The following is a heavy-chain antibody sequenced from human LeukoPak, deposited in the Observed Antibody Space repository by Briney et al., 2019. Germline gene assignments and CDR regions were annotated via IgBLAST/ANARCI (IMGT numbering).Heavy chain of an antibody. V-gene: IGHV4-61*02. Sequence: SQTLSLTCTVSGGSISSGSYYCSWIRQPAGKGLEWIGRIYTSGSTNYNPSLKSRVTISVDTSKNQFSLKLSSVTAADTAVYYCARDIAAAGIDYWGQGTLVTVSS. J-gene: IGHJ4*02. CDR2: IYTSGST. CDR3: ARDIAAAGIDY. D-gene: IGHD6-13*01. CDR1: GGSISSGSYY.